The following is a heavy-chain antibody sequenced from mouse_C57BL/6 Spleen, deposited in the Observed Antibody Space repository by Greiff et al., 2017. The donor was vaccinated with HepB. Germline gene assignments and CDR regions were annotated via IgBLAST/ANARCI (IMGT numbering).Heavy chain of an antibody. CDR2: ISSGSSTI. Sequence: EVKLMESGGGLVKPGGSLKLSCAASGFTFSDYGMHWVRQAPEKGLEWVAYISSGSSTIYYADTVKGRFTISRDNAKNTLFLQMTSLRSEDTAMYYCARDPHYYAMDYWGQGTSVTVSS. CDR1: GFTFSDYG. CDR3: ARDPHYYAMDY. V-gene: IGHV5-17*01. J-gene: IGHJ4*01.